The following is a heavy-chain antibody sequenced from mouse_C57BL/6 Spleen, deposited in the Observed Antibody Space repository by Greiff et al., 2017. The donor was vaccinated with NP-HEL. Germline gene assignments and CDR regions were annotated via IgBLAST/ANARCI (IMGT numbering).Heavy chain of an antibody. CDR3: AFYYEGMDY. Sequence: EVMLVESGGGLVKPGGSLKLSCAASGFTFSSYAMSWVRQTPEKRLEWVATISDGGSYTYYPDNVKGRFTISRDNAKNNLYLQMSHLKSEDTAMYYCAFYYEGMDYWGQGTSVTVSS. CDR1: GFTFSSYA. J-gene: IGHJ4*01. V-gene: IGHV5-4*03. CDR2: ISDGGSYT. D-gene: IGHD2-4*01.